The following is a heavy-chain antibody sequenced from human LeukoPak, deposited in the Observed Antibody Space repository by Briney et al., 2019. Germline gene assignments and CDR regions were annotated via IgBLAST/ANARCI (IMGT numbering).Heavy chain of an antibody. J-gene: IGHJ6*02. CDR1: GFTFSSYT. CDR3: ARDTTVTTWYGMDV. Sequence: GGSLRLSCAASGFTFSSYTMNWVRQALGKEPEWVSVIYSGGSTYYADSVKGRFTISRDNSKNTLYLQMNSLRAEDTAVYYCARDTTVTTWYGMDVWGQGTTVTVSS. V-gene: IGHV3-66*01. D-gene: IGHD4-17*01. CDR2: IYSGGST.